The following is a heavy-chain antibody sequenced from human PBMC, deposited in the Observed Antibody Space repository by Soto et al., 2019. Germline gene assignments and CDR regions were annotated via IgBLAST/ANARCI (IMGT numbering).Heavy chain of an antibody. V-gene: IGHV3-74*03. CDR3: ARDGTVLVATINMFDD. Sequence: PGGSLRLSCAASGFTFSSYWMHWVRQDAGKGLLWVSSIKTDGTVTQYADSVKGRFTVSRDNAKNTLYLQMNSLRAEDTAVYYCARDGTVLVATINMFDDWGQGTPVTVSS. CDR1: GFTFSSYW. J-gene: IGHJ4*02. D-gene: IGHD5-12*01. CDR2: IKTDGTVT.